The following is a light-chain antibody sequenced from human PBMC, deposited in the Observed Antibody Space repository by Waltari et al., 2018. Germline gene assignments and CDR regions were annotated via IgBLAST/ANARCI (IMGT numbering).Light chain of an antibody. V-gene: IGKV1-5*03. CDR2: KAS. Sequence: DIQMTQSPSTLSASVGDRGSLTFRASQTISSWLAWYQQKPGKAPKLLIYKASTLESGVPSRFSGSGSGTEFTLTISSLQPGDFATYYCQQFNSFPWTFGHGTKVEIK. CDR1: QTISSW. J-gene: IGKJ1*01. CDR3: QQFNSFPWT.